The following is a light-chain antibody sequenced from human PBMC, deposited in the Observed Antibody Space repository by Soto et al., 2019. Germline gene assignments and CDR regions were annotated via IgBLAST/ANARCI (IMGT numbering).Light chain of an antibody. J-gene: IGKJ1*01. Sequence: DLQLTQSPSSLSAAVGDRVTISCRTSQSVGVYLNWYQQKPGGAPRLLIFGVSGLQGGVPSRFAGGGSGADFTLTINDLQVEDLATYFCQQSYASMWTFGQGTRVEI. CDR3: QQSYASMWT. V-gene: IGKV1-39*01. CDR2: GVS. CDR1: QSVGVY.